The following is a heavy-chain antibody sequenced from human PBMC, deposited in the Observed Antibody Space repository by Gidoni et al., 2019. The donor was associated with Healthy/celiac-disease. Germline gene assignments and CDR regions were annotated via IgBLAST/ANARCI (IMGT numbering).Heavy chain of an antibody. CDR2: LYSSGSP. V-gene: IGHV4-59*01. CDR3: GRGCYYYYYMDV. J-gene: IGHJ6*03. CDR1: GGPISGYY. D-gene: IGHD2-2*02. Sequence: QVQLQASGPGLVKPSETLSLTCTVSGGPISGYYWSWIRQPPGKGLEWIGYLYSSGSPHYNPSLKSRVTMSVDTAGYYCARDRYCSSTSCYTKTGLGRGCYYYYYMDVWGKGTTVTVSS.